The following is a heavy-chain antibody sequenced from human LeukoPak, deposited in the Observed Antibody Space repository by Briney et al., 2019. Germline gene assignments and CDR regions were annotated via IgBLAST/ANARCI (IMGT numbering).Heavy chain of an antibody. Sequence: SETLSLTCAVYGGSFSPYYWSWIRQPPGKGREWIGEINHSGSTNYNPSLKSRVTISVDTSKNQFSLKLSSVTAADTAVYYCARGGFYCGRDCYVDYWGQGTLVTVSS. CDR1: GGSFSPYY. V-gene: IGHV4-34*01. J-gene: IGHJ4*02. D-gene: IGHD2-21*02. CDR2: INHSGST. CDR3: ARGGFYCGRDCYVDY.